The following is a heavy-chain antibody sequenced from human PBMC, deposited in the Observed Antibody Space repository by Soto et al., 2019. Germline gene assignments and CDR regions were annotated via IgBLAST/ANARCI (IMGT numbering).Heavy chain of an antibody. CDR3: ARDGELGIAAAQDHYYMDV. CDR1: GFTFSSYG. J-gene: IGHJ6*03. CDR2: IWYDGSNK. Sequence: QVQLVESVGGVVQPGRSLRLSCAASGFTFSSYGMHWVRQAPGKGLEWVAVIWYDGSNKYYADSVKGRFTISRDNSKNTLYLQMNSLRAEDTAVYYCARDGELGIAAAQDHYYMDVWGKGTTVTVSS. D-gene: IGHD6-13*01. V-gene: IGHV3-33*01.